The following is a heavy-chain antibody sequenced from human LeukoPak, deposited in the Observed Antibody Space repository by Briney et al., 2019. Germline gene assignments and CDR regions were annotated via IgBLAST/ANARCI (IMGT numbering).Heavy chain of an antibody. V-gene: IGHV4-61*01. CDR3: ARGGVWGSYRTKAFDI. CDR2: IYYSGST. Sequence: SETLSLTCTVSGGSISSSSYYWSWIRQPPGKGLEWIGYIYYSGSTNYNPSLKSRVTISVDTSKNQFSLKLRSVTAAATAVSYWARGGVWGSYRTKAFDIWGQGTMVTVSS. CDR1: GGSISSSSYY. D-gene: IGHD3-16*02. J-gene: IGHJ3*02.